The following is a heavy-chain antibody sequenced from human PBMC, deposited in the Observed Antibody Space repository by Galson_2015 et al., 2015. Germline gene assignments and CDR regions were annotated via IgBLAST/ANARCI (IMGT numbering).Heavy chain of an antibody. CDR2: ISSSGSTI. CDR1: GFTFSDYY. D-gene: IGHD2-15*01. CDR3: AREGCSGGSCPYYFDY. Sequence: SLRLSCAASGFTFSDYYMSWIRQAPGKGLEWVSYISSSGSTIYYADSVKGRFTISRDNAKNSLYLQMNSLRAEDTAVYYCAREGCSGGSCPYYFDYWGQGTLVTVSS. V-gene: IGHV3-11*01. J-gene: IGHJ4*02.